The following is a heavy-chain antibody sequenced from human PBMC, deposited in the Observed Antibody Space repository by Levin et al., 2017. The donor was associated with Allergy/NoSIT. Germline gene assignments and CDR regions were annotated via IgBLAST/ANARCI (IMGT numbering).Heavy chain of an antibody. Sequence: ASVKVSCKASGYIFVNYGISWVRQAPGQGLEWMGWISAYNANTEFAQKFQGRVTMSTDTSTSAVYMELRSLKSDDTAVYYCARGGEVAFEFWGQGIMVTVSS. D-gene: IGHD3-10*01. V-gene: IGHV1-18*04. J-gene: IGHJ3*01. CDR1: GYIFVNYG. CDR2: ISAYNANT. CDR3: ARGGEVAFEF.